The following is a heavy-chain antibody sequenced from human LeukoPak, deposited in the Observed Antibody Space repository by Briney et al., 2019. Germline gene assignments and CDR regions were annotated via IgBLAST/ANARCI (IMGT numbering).Heavy chain of an antibody. Sequence: PSQTLSLTCTVSGGSISSGGYYWSWIRQHPGKGLEWIGYIYYSGSTYYNPSLKSRVTISVDTSKNQFSLKLSSVTAADTAVYYCARAATVTTQSWFDPWGQGTLVTVSS. CDR2: IYYSGST. D-gene: IGHD4-17*01. J-gene: IGHJ5*02. V-gene: IGHV4-31*03. CDR3: ARAATVTTQSWFDP. CDR1: GGSISSGGYY.